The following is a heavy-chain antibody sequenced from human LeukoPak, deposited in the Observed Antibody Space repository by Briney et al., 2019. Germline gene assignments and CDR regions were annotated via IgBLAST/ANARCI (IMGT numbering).Heavy chain of an antibody. D-gene: IGHD3-22*01. Sequence: PGGSLGLSCAASGFTFSSYAMSWVRQAPGKGLEWVSAISGSGGSTYYADSVKGRFTISRDNSKNTLYLQMNSLRAEDTAVYYCAKDHYYVSSAFDYWGQGTLVTVSS. CDR1: GFTFSSYA. CDR2: ISGSGGST. V-gene: IGHV3-23*01. CDR3: AKDHYYVSSAFDY. J-gene: IGHJ4*02.